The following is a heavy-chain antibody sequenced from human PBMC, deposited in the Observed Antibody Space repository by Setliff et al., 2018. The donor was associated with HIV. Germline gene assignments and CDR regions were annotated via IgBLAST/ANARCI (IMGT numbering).Heavy chain of an antibody. CDR1: GGSFSGYY. CDR3: ARRGVMITFGGVYFDS. CDR2: INYSGST. Sequence: PSETLSLTCAVYGGSFSGYYSNWIRQPLGKGLEWIGEINYSGSTNYNPSLKSRVTVSADTSKNQFSLKLRSVTAADTAVYYCARRGVMITFGGVYFDSWGQGTLVTVSS. D-gene: IGHD3-16*01. J-gene: IGHJ4*02. V-gene: IGHV4-34*01.